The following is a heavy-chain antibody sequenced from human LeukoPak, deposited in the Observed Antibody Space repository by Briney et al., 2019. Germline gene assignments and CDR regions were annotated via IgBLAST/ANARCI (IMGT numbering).Heavy chain of an antibody. CDR1: GGSISSSNW. Sequence: SGTLSLTCDVSGGSISSSNWWSWVRQSPGKGLEWIGEMYHGGRTSYHPSLKSRVTISVDKSKNQFSLKLTSATAADTAVYYCACSWSNDAFDIWGQGTMVTVSS. V-gene: IGHV4-4*02. CDR3: ACSWSNDAFDI. J-gene: IGHJ3*02. D-gene: IGHD2-15*01. CDR2: MYHGGRT.